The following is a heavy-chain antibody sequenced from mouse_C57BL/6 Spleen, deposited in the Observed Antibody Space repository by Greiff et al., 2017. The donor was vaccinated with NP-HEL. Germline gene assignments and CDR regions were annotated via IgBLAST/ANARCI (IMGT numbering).Heavy chain of an antibody. CDR1: GYTFTDYN. D-gene: IGHD2-1*01. CDR2: INPNNVGT. J-gene: IGHJ3*01. Sequence: EVQLQQSGPELVKPGASVKIPCKASGYTFTDYNMDWVKQSHGQSLEWIGDINPNNVGTIYNQKFNGKATLTVDKSSSTAYMELRSLTSEVTAVLNCARRGNYEDWLANWGQGTRVTVSA. CDR3: ARRGNYEDWLAN. V-gene: IGHV1-18*01.